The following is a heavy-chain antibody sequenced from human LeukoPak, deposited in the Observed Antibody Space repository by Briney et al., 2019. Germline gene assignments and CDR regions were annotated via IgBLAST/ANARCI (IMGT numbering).Heavy chain of an antibody. D-gene: IGHD3-16*01. Sequence: KPSQTLSLTCTVSGGSISSGSYYWSWIRQPPGKGLEWIGYIYYSGSTNYNPSLKSRVTISVDTSKNQFSLKLSSVTAADTAVYYCARETSQKGAHYMDVWGKGTTVTISS. CDR2: IYYSGST. J-gene: IGHJ6*03. CDR1: GGSISSGSYY. CDR3: ARETSQKGAHYMDV. V-gene: IGHV4-61*01.